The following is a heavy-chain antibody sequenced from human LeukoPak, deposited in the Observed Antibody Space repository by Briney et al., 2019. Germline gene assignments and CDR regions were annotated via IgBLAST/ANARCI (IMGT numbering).Heavy chain of an antibody. CDR2: IRYDGSNK. CDR3: AKDAPNYGGNDRFDY. D-gene: IGHD4-23*01. CDR1: GFTFSSYG. Sequence: GGSLRLSCAAPGFTFSSYGMHWVRQAPGKGLEWVAFIRYDGSNKYYADSVKGRFTISRDNSKNTLYLQMNSLRAEDTAVYYCAKDAPNYGGNDRFDYWGQGTLVTVSS. V-gene: IGHV3-30*02. J-gene: IGHJ4*02.